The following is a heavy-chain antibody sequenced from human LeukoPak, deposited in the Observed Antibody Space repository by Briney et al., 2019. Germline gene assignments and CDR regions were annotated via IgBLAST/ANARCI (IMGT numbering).Heavy chain of an antibody. J-gene: IGHJ6*02. CDR3: ARVAAGGYYCYGMDV. CDR2: IYYSGST. Sequence: SETLSLTCTVSGGSISTYYWTWIRQPPGKGLEWIGYIYYSGSTNYNPSLKSRVTISVDTSKNQFSLKLSSVTAADTAVYYCARVAAGGYYCYGMDVWAKGPRSPSP. D-gene: IGHD3-16*01. CDR1: GGSISTYY. V-gene: IGHV4-59*01.